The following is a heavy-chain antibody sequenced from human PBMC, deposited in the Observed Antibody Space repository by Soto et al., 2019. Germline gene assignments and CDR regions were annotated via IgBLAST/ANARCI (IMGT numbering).Heavy chain of an antibody. D-gene: IGHD3-3*02. CDR2: INAGSGNT. CDR1: GYTFSAYT. V-gene: IGHV1-3*01. CDR3: ARDTETLGPRANDALDI. Sequence: QAHLVQSGAEMKKPGASVKVSCKATGYTFSAYTMNWVRQAPGQSLEWMGWINAGSGNTKYSQNFQGGVSITRDTSASTVYMELTGLTAEDTAVYYCARDTETLGPRANDALDIWGQGTMVTVSS. J-gene: IGHJ3*02.